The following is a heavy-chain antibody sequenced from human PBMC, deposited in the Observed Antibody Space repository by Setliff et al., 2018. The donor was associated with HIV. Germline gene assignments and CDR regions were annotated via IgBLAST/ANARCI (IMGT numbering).Heavy chain of an antibody. D-gene: IGHD5-18*01. CDR1: GGSFSDYY. V-gene: IGHV4-34*01. J-gene: IGHJ4*02. CDR3: ASWSRYSYGAFDY. Sequence: KPSETLSLTCAVYGGSFSDYYWTWIRQSPGKGLEWIGEINHRGSTNYNPSLESRVTTSVDTSKKQFSLRLTSVTAADTAVYYCASWSRYSYGAFDYWGQGTLVTVSS. CDR2: INHRGST.